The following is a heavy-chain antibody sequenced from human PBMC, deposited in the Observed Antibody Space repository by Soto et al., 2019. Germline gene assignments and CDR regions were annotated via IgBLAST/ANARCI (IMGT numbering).Heavy chain of an antibody. CDR3: LRTIALAGPDSFDM. CDR2: ILSDGSKQ. CDR1: RFTFSYYA. D-gene: IGHD6-19*01. Sequence: GGSLRLSCAASRFTFSYYAMHWIRQAPGKGLEWMAVILSDGSKQYYAESVKGRFTISRDNSKSTLYLQMNSLRVEDTAVYYCLRTIALAGPDSFDMWGQGTMVTGSS. V-gene: IGHV3-30*04. J-gene: IGHJ3*02.